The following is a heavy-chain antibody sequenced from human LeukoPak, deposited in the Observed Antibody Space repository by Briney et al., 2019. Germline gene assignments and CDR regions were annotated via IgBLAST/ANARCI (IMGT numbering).Heavy chain of an antibody. CDR1: GFTFSNFG. D-gene: IGHD6-13*01. CDR2: IRYVGGET. J-gene: IGHJ4*02. CDR3: ARGDSSSWGYFDY. V-gene: IGHV3-30*02. Sequence: PGGSLRLSCSASGFTFSNFGMHWVRQAPGKGLEWVAFIRYVGGETYYADSVKGRFTISRDNSENTLYLQMNSLRAEDTAVYYCARGDSSSWGYFDYWGQGTLVTVSS.